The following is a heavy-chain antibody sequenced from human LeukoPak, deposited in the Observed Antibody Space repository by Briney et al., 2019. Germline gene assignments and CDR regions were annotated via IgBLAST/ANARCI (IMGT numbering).Heavy chain of an antibody. V-gene: IGHV4-4*07. D-gene: IGHD3-16*01. CDR2: IYTSGST. J-gene: IGHJ4*02. CDR1: GGSFSGYY. Sequence: SETLSLTCAVYGGSFSGYYWSWIRQPAGKGLEWIGRIYTSGSTNYNPSLKSRVTMSVDTSKNQFSLKLSSVTAADTAVYYCARDTITFGFDYWGQGTLVTVSS. CDR3: ARDTITFGFDY.